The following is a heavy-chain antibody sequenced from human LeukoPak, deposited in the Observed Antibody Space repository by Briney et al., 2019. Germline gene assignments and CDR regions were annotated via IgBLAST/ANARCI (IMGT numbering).Heavy chain of an antibody. J-gene: IGHJ4*02. Sequence: PSETLSPTCTVSGGSISSYYCSWIPQPPQKGLEWKWCIYYSGSTHYNPSLKSRDTISVDTSKNQFSQQLSPVTAADTPGYYSSRINCTIGVCYVDYWGQVTLFTVSS. D-gene: IGHD2-8*01. V-gene: IGHV4-59*01. CDR2: IYYSGST. CDR1: GGSISSYY. CDR3: SRINCTIGVCYVDY.